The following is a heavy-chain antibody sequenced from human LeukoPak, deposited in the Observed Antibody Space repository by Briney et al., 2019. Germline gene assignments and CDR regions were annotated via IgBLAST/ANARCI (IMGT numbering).Heavy chain of an antibody. J-gene: IGHJ2*01. CDR2: IYYSGST. CDR3: AAIVVPAAPYWYFDL. Sequence: SETLSLTCTVSGGSISSSSYYWGWIRQPPGKGLVWMGSIYYSGSTYYNPSLKSRVTISVDTSKNQFSLKLSSVTAADTAVYYCAAIVVPAAPYWYFDLWGRGTLVTVSS. D-gene: IGHD2-2*01. V-gene: IGHV4-39*01. CDR1: GGSISSSSYY.